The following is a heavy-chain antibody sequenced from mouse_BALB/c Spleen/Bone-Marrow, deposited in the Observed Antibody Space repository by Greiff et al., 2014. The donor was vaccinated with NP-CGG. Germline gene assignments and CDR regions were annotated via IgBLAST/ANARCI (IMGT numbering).Heavy chain of an antibody. Sequence: VQLQQSGAELVMPGASVKLSCTASGFNIKDTYMHWVKQRPEQGLEWIGRIDPANGNTKYDPKFQGKATITADTSSNTAYLQLSSLTSEDTAVYYCARYYYGSSYFDYWGQGTTLTVPS. CDR2: IDPANGNT. J-gene: IGHJ2*01. D-gene: IGHD1-1*01. CDR1: GFNIKDTY. CDR3: ARYYYGSSYFDY. V-gene: IGHV14-3*02.